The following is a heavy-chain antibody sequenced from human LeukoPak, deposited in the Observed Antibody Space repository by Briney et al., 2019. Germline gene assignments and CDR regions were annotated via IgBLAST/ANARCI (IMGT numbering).Heavy chain of an antibody. CDR3: ARGSEEWELLPDPFDY. CDR1: GFTFSRYS. Sequence: GGSLRLSCAASGFTFSRYSMNWVRQAPGKGLEWVSSISSSSSYIYYADSVRGRFTISRDNAKNSLYLQMNSLRAEDTAVYYCARGSEEWELLPDPFDYWGQGTLVTVSS. D-gene: IGHD1-26*01. CDR2: ISSSSSYI. J-gene: IGHJ4*02. V-gene: IGHV3-21*01.